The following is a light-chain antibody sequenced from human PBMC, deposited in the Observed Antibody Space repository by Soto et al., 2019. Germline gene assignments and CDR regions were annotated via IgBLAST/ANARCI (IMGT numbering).Light chain of an antibody. CDR2: QVS. J-gene: IGLJ1*01. CDR3: SSYTSSTTYV. Sequence: QSALTQPASVSGSPGQSIAISCTGTTSDVGAYNYLSWYQQHPGKAPKLMIYQVSNRPSGVSNRFSGSKSGNTASLTISGLQAEDEADYYCSSYTSSTTYVFGTGTKLTVL. V-gene: IGLV2-14*01. CDR1: TSDVGAYNY.